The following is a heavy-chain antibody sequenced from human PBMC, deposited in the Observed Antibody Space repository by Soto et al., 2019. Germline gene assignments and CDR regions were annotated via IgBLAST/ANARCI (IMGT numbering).Heavy chain of an antibody. D-gene: IGHD4-4*01. Sequence: ESGGGLVQPGGSLRLSCAASGFTFSSYEMNWVRQAPGKGLEWVSYISSSGSTIYYADSVKGRFTISRDNAKNSLYLQMNSLRAEDTAVYYCAAPDLYSNWFCFDYWGQGTLVTVSS. CDR1: GFTFSSYE. CDR2: ISSSGSTI. V-gene: IGHV3-48*03. J-gene: IGHJ4*02. CDR3: AAPDLYSNWFCFDY.